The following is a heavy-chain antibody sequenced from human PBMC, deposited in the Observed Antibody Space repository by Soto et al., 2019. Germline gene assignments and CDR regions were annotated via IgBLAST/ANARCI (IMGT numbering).Heavy chain of an antibody. CDR2: FDPEDGET. Sequence: ASVKVARAFSVDTVNGLVVDWVRQAPGKGLEWMGGFDPEDGETIYAQKFQGRVTMTEDTSTDTAYMELSSLRSEDTAVYYCATRWPAFDYWGQGTLVTVSS. D-gene: IGHD2-2*01. CDR3: ATRWPAFDY. J-gene: IGHJ4*02. V-gene: IGHV1-24*01. CDR1: VDTVNGLV.